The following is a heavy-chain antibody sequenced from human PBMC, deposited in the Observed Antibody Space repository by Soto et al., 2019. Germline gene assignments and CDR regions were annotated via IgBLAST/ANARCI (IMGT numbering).Heavy chain of an antibody. CDR3: ARGGTGGRTTVTTYAV. J-gene: IGHJ4*02. V-gene: IGHV4-59*01. D-gene: IGHD4-17*01. CDR2: IYSSGST. Sequence: QVQLQESGAGLVKPSETLSLTCTVSGGSIDNYYWSWLRQPPGRGLEWIGFIYSSGSTNYNPSVKSRVTSSAETSRNQVSLKLTSVTTADTAVYYCARGGTGGRTTVTTYAVWGQGTLVTVSS. CDR1: GGSIDNYY.